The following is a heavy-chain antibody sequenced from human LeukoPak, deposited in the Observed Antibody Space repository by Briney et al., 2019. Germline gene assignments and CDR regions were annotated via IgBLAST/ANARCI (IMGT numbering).Heavy chain of an antibody. CDR1: GFSFGIYW. V-gene: IGHV3-74*01. CDR3: VRGLGAYQFDY. Sequence: GGSLRLSFAASGFSFGIYWMHWVREAPGKGLVWVSHMNSDGNTITYADSVKGRFTISRDNAKNTLYLQMNSLRAEDTAVYYCVRGLGAYQFDYWGQGTLATVSS. CDR2: MNSDGNTI. D-gene: IGHD2-2*01. J-gene: IGHJ4*02.